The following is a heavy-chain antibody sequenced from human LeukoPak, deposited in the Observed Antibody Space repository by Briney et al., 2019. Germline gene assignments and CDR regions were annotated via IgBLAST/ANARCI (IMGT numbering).Heavy chain of an antibody. CDR3: AKKGRGHHGDY. V-gene: IGHV3-23*01. D-gene: IGHD5-12*01. CDR1: GFTFSSYA. Sequence: GGSLRLSCSASGFTFSSYAMSWVRQAPGNGLEWVSAISGSGGSTYYADYVKGRFTISRDNSKNTLYLQMNSLRAEHTAVYYCAKKGRGHHGDYRGQGTLVTVSS. CDR2: ISGSGGST. J-gene: IGHJ4*02.